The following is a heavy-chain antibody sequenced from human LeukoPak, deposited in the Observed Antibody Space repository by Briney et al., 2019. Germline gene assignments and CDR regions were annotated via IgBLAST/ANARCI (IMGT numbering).Heavy chain of an antibody. CDR2: ISSSGSTI. J-gene: IGHJ4*02. D-gene: IGHD5-18*01. CDR3: ARFRYNYGLYYFDY. V-gene: IGHV3-48*03. CDR1: GFTFSSYE. Sequence: GGSLRLSCAAFGFTFSSYEMNWVRQAPGKGLEWVSYISSSGSTIYYADSVKGRFTISRDNAKNSLYLQMNSLRAEDTAVYYCARFRYNYGLYYFDYWGQGTLVTVSS.